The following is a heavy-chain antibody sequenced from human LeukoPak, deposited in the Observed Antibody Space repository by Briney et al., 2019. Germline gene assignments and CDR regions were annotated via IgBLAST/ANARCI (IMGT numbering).Heavy chain of an antibody. CDR3: AKGPVKTNWGPRFDY. CDR2: ITGSGGST. J-gene: IGHJ4*02. CDR1: GFTFSSYG. V-gene: IGHV3-23*01. Sequence: TGGSLRLSCAASGFTFSSYGMSWVRQAPGKGLEWVSAITGSGGSTFYADSVKGRFTISRDNSKNALYLQMNSLRAEDTAVYYCAKGPVKTNWGPRFDYWGQGTLVTVSS. D-gene: IGHD3-16*01.